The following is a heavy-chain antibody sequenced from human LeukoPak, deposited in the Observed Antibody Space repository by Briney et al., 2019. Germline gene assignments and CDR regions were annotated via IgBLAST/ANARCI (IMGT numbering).Heavy chain of an antibody. J-gene: IGHJ6*03. V-gene: IGHV4-59*01. CDR1: GGSISSYY. CDR2: IYYSGST. Sequence: SETLSLTCTVSGGSISSYYWSWIRQPPGKGLEWIGYIYYSGSTNYNPSLKSRVTISVDTSKNQFSLKLSSVTAADTAVYYCARGLSGYVYYYYYYYMDVWGKGTTVTVSS. D-gene: IGHD5-12*01. CDR3: ARGLSGYVYYYYYYYMDV.